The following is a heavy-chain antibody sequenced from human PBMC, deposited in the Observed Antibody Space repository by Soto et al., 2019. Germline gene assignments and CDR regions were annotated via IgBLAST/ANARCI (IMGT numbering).Heavy chain of an antibody. V-gene: IGHV4-31*03. J-gene: IGHJ6*02. CDR1: GGSISSGGYY. CDR2: IYYSGST. D-gene: IGHD4-17*01. Sequence: PSETLSLTCTVSGGSISSGGYYWSWIRQHPGKGLEWIGYIYYSGSTYYNPSLKSRVTISVDTSKNQSSLKLSSVTAADTAVYYCAKTTVTTNYYGMDVWGQGTTVTVSS. CDR3: AKTTVTTNYYGMDV.